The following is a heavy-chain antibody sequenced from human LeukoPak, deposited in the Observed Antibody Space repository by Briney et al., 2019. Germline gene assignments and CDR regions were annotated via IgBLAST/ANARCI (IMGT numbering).Heavy chain of an antibody. CDR2: INPNSGGT. D-gene: IGHD1-1*01. V-gene: IGHV1-2*02. CDR1: GYTFTGYY. CDR3: ARDLEGGNWFDP. Sequence: ASVKVSCKASGYTFTGYYMHWVRQAPGQGLEWMGWINPNSGGTNYAQKFQGRVTMTRDTSISTAYMELSRLRSDDTAVYYCARDLEGGNWFDPWGQGTLVTVSS. J-gene: IGHJ5*02.